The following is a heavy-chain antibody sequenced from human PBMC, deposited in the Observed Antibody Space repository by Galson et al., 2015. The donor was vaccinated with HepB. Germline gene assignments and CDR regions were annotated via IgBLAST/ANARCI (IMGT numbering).Heavy chain of an antibody. Sequence: SLRLSCAASGFTFRSYSMNWVRQAPGKGLEWVSFISGSHTIYYADTVKGRFTVSRDNAENSVYLQMNSLRDEDTAVYYCARDEGSNSWPVFDYWGQGILVTVSS. J-gene: IGHJ4*02. V-gene: IGHV3-48*02. CDR2: ISGSHTI. CDR3: ARDEGSNSWPVFDY. D-gene: IGHD6-13*01. CDR1: GFTFRSYS.